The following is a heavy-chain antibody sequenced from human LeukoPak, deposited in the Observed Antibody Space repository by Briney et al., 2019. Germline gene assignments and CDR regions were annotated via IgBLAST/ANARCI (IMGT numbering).Heavy chain of an antibody. CDR1: GGSISSYY. CDR3: ARSSVARYSSSWYYDY. CDR2: IYTSGST. V-gene: IGHV4-4*09. Sequence: SETLSLTCTVSGGSISSYYWSWIRQPPGKGLEWIGYIYTSGSTNYNPSLKSRVTISVDTSKNQFSLKLSSVTAADTAVYYCARSSVARYSSSWYYDYRGQGTLVTASS. D-gene: IGHD6-13*01. J-gene: IGHJ4*02.